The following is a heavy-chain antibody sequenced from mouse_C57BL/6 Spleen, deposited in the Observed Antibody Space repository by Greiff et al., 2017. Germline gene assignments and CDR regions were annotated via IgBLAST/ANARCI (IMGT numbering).Heavy chain of an antibody. V-gene: IGHV1-69*01. Sequence: QVQLQQPGAELVMPGASVKLSCKASGYTFTSYWMHWVKQRPGQGLEWIGEIDPSDSYTNYNQKFKGKSTLTVDKSSSTAYMQLSSLTSEDSAVYYCARLGYSMVYGGAMDYWGQGTSVTVSS. CDR1: GYTFTSYW. CDR2: IDPSDSYT. D-gene: IGHD1-1*02. CDR3: ARLGYSMVYGGAMDY. J-gene: IGHJ4*01.